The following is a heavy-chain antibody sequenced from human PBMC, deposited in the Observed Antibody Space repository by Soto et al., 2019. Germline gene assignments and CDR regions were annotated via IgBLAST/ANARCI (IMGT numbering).Heavy chain of an antibody. CDR2: ISSSSSYI. D-gene: IGHD6-13*01. J-gene: IGHJ3*02. CDR3: ARSSRVQDAFDI. Sequence: EVQLVESGGGLVKPGGSLRLSCAASGFTFSSYSMNWVRQAPGKGLEWVSSISSSSSYIYYADSVKGRFTISRDNAKNSLYLQMNSLRAEDTAVYYCARSSRVQDAFDIWGQGTMVTVSS. CDR1: GFTFSSYS. V-gene: IGHV3-21*01.